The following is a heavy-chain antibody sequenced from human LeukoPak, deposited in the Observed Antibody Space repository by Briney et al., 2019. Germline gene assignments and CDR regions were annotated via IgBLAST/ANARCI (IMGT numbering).Heavy chain of an antibody. CDR3: ARETYYYDSSGYRHYYFDY. V-gene: IGHV3-21*04. J-gene: IGHJ4*02. CDR2: ISSSSSYI. CDR1: GFTFSSYT. Sequence: GGSLRLSCAASGFTFSSYTMNWVRQAPGKGPEWVSSISSSSSYIYHADSVKGRFTISRDNAKNSLYLQMNSLRAEDTAVYYCARETYYYDSSGYRHYYFDYWGQGTLVTVSS. D-gene: IGHD3-22*01.